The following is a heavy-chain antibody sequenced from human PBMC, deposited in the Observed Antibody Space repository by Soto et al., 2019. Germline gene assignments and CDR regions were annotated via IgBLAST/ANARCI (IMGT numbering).Heavy chain of an antibody. CDR2: IYYRGST. V-gene: IGHV4-59*01. CDR3: ARRYGGNFDY. CDR1: GGTISSYD. D-gene: IGHD3-16*01. Sequence: SETLSLTSTVSGGTISSYDWSWIRQPPGKGLEWIGYIYYRGSTNYNPSLKSRVTISVDTSNNQFSLKLSSVTAADTAVYYCARRYGGNFDYWGQGTLVTVSS. J-gene: IGHJ4*02.